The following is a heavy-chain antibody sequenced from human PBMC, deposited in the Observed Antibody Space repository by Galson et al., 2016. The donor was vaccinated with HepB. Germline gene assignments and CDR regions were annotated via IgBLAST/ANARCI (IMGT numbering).Heavy chain of an antibody. CDR2: ISTTGKAT. V-gene: IGHV3-48*02. D-gene: IGHD3-16*01. J-gene: IGHJ4*02. CDR1: GFTFSSYD. CDR3: ARDPSRLNDHDY. Sequence: SLRLSCAASGFTFSSYDMNWVRQAPGKGLEWVSYISTTGKATHYADSVKDRFTISRDDAKNSRYLQMNSLRDEDTAGYYLARDPSRLNDHDYWGQGTLVTVSS.